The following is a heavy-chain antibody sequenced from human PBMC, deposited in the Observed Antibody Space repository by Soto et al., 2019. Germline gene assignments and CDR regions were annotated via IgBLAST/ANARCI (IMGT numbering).Heavy chain of an antibody. CDR3: ARGKVEWELLTYYFDY. D-gene: IGHD1-26*01. J-gene: IGHJ4*02. CDR1: GFTVSSNY. V-gene: IGHV3-53*02. Sequence: EVQLVETGGGLIQPGGSLRLSCAASGFTVSSNYMSWVRQAPGKGLEWVSVIYSGGSTYYADSVKGRFTISRDNSKNTLYLQMNSLRAEDTAVYYCARGKVEWELLTYYFDYWGQGTLVTVSS. CDR2: IYSGGST.